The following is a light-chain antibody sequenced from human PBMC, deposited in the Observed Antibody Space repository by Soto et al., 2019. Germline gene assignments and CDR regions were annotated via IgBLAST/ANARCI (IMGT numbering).Light chain of an antibody. CDR3: QRSSSTLPYT. Sequence: DIQMTQSPSSLSASVGVRVTITCWASQSISSYLSWYQQKPGKAPNLLIYAASSLQSGVPSRFSCSGSGTHFTLTISRLQPDDFATYYCQRSSSTLPYTVGQGTKLEIK. CDR1: QSISSY. J-gene: IGKJ2*01. V-gene: IGKV1-39*01. CDR2: AAS.